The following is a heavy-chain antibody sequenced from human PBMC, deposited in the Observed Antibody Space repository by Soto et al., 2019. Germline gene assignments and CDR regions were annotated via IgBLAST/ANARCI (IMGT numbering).Heavy chain of an antibody. V-gene: IGHV3-48*01. CDR1: GFTFRSYS. D-gene: IGHD6-19*01. CDR3: AGVPVYSSGWPDY. Sequence: QPGGSLRLSCAASGFTFRSYSMNWVRQAPGKGLEWVSYISSSSSTIYNADSVKGRFTISRDNAKNLLYLQMNSLRGEDTAVYYCAGVPVYSSGWPDYWGQGTLVTVSS. CDR2: ISSSSSTI. J-gene: IGHJ4*02.